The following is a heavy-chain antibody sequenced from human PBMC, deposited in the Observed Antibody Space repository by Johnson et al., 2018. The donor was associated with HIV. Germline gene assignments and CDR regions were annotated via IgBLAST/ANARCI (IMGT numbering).Heavy chain of an antibody. D-gene: IGHD3-22*01. CDR1: GFTFRSYG. CDR2: IWYNGREK. CDR3: TKELQATIVVFNAFDI. J-gene: IGHJ3*02. Sequence: QVQLVESGGGVVQPGRSLRLSCTASGFTFRSYGMYWVRQAPGKGLEWVALIWYNGREKYYADSVKGRFTVSRDNSKSTLYLQMSSLRAEDMAVYYCTKELQATIVVFNAFDIWGQGTMVTVSS. V-gene: IGHV3-33*06.